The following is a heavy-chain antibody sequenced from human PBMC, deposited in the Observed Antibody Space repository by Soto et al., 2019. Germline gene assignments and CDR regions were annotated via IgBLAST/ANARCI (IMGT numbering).Heavy chain of an antibody. J-gene: IGHJ4*02. CDR2: IIPILGIA. CDR1: GGTFSSYT. D-gene: IGHD3-10*01. CDR3: ARQAPLLLSPGYFDY. Sequence: QVQLVQSGAEVKKPGSSVKVSCKASGGTFSSYTISWVRQAPGQGLEWMGRIIPILGIANYAQKFQGRVTITADKSTSTAYMELSSLRSEDTAVYYCARQAPLLLSPGYFDYWGQGTLVTVSS. V-gene: IGHV1-69*02.